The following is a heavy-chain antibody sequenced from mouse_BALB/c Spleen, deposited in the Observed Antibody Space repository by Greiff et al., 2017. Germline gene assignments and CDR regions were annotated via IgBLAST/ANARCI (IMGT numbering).Heavy chain of an antibody. CDR2: INPYNGAT. CDR1: GYSFTGYY. D-gene: IGHD1-1*01. CDR3: AREGGSSAFAY. Sequence: EVQLVESGPELVKPGASVKISCKASGYSFTGYYMHWVKQSHVKSLEWIGRINPYNGATSYNQNFKDKASLTVDKSSSTAYMELHSLTSEDSAVYYCAREGGSSAFAYWGQGTLVTVSA. J-gene: IGHJ3*01. V-gene: IGHV1-31*01.